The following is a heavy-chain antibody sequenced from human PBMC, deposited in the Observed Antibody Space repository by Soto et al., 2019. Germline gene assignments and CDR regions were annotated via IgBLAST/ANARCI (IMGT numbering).Heavy chain of an antibody. Sequence: SETLSLTCNVSGRAISSSDHYWGWIRQSPGQGLQWLGTTYYSGRIDYNPSLKSRVTISVDTSKNQLSLRLTSVTAADTATYYCASQVGVPRSWVGVAWGQGSLVTVSS. V-gene: IGHV4-39*07. CDR1: GRAISSSDHY. J-gene: IGHJ5*02. CDR2: TYYSGRI. D-gene: IGHD1-26*01. CDR3: ASQVGVPRSWVGVA.